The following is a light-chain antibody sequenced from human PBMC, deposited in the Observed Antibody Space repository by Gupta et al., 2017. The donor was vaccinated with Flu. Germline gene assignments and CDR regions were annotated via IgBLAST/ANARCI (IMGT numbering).Light chain of an antibody. CDR2: QDS. V-gene: IGLV3-1*01. CDR3: QAWDSSILYV. Sequence: SYELTQPLSVSVSPGQTASITCSGDKLGDKYACWYQQKPGQSPVLVIYQDSKRPSGIPERFSGSNSGNTATLTISGTQAMDEADYYCQAWDSSILYVFGTGTKVTVL. CDR1: KLGDKY. J-gene: IGLJ1*01.